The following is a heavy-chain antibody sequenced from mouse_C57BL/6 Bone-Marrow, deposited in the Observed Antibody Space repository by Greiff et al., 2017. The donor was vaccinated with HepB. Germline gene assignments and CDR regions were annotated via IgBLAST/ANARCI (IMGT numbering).Heavy chain of an antibody. D-gene: IGHD2-3*01. CDR2: IDPETGGT. CDR1: GYTFTDYE. V-gene: IGHV1-15*01. J-gene: IGHJ1*03. Sequence: VQLVESGAELVRPGASVTLSCKASGYTFTDYEMHWVKQTPVHGLEWIGAIDPETGGTAYNQKFKGKAILTADKSSSTAYMELRSLTSEDSAVYYCTREGDGYYWYFDVWGTGTTVTVSS. CDR3: TREGDGYYWYFDV.